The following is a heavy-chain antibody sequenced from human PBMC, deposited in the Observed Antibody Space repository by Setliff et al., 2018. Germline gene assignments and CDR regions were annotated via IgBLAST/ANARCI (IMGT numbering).Heavy chain of an antibody. D-gene: IGHD3-10*01. CDR1: GGSISSGSYY. J-gene: IGHJ5*02. CDR2: IYTSGST. CDR3: ARDVRYYYGAGSYYNDWFDP. V-gene: IGHV4-61*02. Sequence: SETLSLTCTVSGGSISSGSYYWSWIRQPAGKGLEWIGRIYTSGSTNYNPSLKSRVTISVDTSKNQFSLKLSSVTAADTAVYYCARDVRYYYGAGSYYNDWFDPWGQGTLVNVSS.